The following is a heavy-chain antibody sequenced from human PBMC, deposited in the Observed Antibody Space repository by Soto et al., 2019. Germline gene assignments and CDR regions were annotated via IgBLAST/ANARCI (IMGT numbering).Heavy chain of an antibody. CDR1: GGSISRGGYY. CDR3: ASFGVASMNWFDP. J-gene: IGHJ5*02. V-gene: IGHV4-30-4*08. D-gene: IGHD3-3*01. CDR2: IYYRGNT. Sequence: SETVSLTCTVSGGSISRGGYYWSWFRQHPGKGLEWIGYIYYRGNTYYNPSLKSRVTISLDTSKNQFSLKLTSVTAADTAVYYCASFGVASMNWFDPWGQG.